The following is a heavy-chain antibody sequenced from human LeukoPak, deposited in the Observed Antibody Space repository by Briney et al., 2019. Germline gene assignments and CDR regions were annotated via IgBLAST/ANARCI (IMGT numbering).Heavy chain of an antibody. CDR2: IYYSGST. Sequence: KPSEALSLTCTVSGGSISSYYWSWIRQRPGKGLEWIGYIYYSGSTNYNPSLKSRVTISVDTSKNQFSLKLSSVTAADTAVYYCATTMVRGDAFDIWGQGTMVTVSS. J-gene: IGHJ3*02. D-gene: IGHD3-10*01. CDR1: GGSISSYY. V-gene: IGHV4-59*01. CDR3: ATTMVRGDAFDI.